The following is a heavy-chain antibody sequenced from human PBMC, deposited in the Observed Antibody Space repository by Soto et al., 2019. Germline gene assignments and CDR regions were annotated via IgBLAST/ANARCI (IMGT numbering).Heavy chain of an antibody. J-gene: IGHJ4*02. CDR3: ASARGYSYGSQGHFDY. CDR1: GGTFSSYA. Sequence: QVQLVQSGAEVKKPGSSVKVSCKASGGTFSSYAISWVRQAPGQGLEWMGGIIPIFGTTNYAQKFQGRVTITADESTSTAYMELSSLRSEDTAVYYCASARGYSYGSQGHFDYWGQGPLVTVSS. D-gene: IGHD5-18*01. CDR2: IIPIFGTT. V-gene: IGHV1-69*01.